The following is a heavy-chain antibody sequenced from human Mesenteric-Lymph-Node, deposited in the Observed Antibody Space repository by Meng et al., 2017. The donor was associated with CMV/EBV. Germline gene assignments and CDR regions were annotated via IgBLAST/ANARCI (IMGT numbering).Heavy chain of an antibody. CDR3: ARHPVKRYYFDN. D-gene: IGHD1-1*01. CDR2: AYYSGAT. CDR1: GGSISSGSYY. V-gene: IGHV4-39*01. Sequence: CSGSGGSISSGSYYWGWVRQPPGKELEWIGSAYYSGATDYNPSLKGRVTISVDTSKKEFSLSLRSVTAADTAVYYCARHPVKRYYFDNWGQGTLVTVSS. J-gene: IGHJ4*02.